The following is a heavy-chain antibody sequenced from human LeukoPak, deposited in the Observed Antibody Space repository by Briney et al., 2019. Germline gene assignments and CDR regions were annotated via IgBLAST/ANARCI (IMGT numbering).Heavy chain of an antibody. Sequence: ASVKVSCKASGYKFTDDYMHWVRQAPGQGLEFMGWINPDSGFTSYAQKFKGRVTMTRDTSISTAYLEVRSLTSDDTAVYYCAPTAEAYTSWWKVWGQGTLVTVS. J-gene: IGHJ4*02. V-gene: IGHV1-2*02. CDR3: APTAEAYTSWWKV. CDR2: INPDSGFT. CDR1: GYKFTDDY. D-gene: IGHD3-16*01.